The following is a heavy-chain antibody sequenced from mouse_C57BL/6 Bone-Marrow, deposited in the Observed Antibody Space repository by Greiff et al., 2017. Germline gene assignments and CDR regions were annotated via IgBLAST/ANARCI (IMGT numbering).Heavy chain of an antibody. V-gene: IGHV3-6*01. CDR2: ISYDGSN. CDR3: ARHYSNWAWFAY. J-gene: IGHJ3*01. Sequence: EVQLQQSGPGLVKPSQSLSLICSVTGYSITSDYYWNWIRQFPGNKLEWMGYISYDGSNNYNPSLKNRISITRDTSKNQFFLKLNSVTTEDTATYYCARHYSNWAWFAYWGQGTLVTVSA. D-gene: IGHD2-5*01. CDR1: GYSITSDYY.